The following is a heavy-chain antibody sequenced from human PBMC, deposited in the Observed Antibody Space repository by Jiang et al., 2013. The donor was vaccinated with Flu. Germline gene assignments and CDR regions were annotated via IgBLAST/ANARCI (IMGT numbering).Heavy chain of an antibody. J-gene: IGHJ3*02. CDR1: GGSISSYY. CDR3: ARRGRIAPGAFDI. V-gene: IGHV4-59*08. CDR2: IYYSGST. Sequence: GLVKPSETLSLTCTVSGGSISSYYWSWIRQPPGKGLEWIGYIYYSGSTNYNPSLKSRVTISVDTSKNQFSLKLSSVTAADTAVYYCARRGRIAPGAFDIWGQGTMVTVSS. D-gene: IGHD6-13*01.